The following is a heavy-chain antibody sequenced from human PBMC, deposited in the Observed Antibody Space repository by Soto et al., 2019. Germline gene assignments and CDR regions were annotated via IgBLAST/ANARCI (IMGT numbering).Heavy chain of an antibody. CDR3: ARGDSSGYYYYYYGMDV. V-gene: IGHV1-69*01. J-gene: IGHJ6*02. D-gene: IGHD3-22*01. Sequence: QVQLVQSGAEVKKPGSSVKVSCKASGGTFSSYAISWVRQAPGQGLEWTGGIIPIFGTANYAQKFQGRVTITADESTSTAYMELSSLRSEDTAVYYCARGDSSGYYYYYYGMDVWGQGTTVTVSS. CDR2: IIPIFGTA. CDR1: GGTFSSYA.